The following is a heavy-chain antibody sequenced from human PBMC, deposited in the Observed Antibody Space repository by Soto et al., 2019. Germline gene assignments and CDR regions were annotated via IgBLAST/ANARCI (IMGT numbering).Heavy chain of an antibody. Sequence: EVQLLESGGGLVQPGGSLRLSCAASGFTFSTSAMNWVRQAPGKGLEWVSGISGSGDSTYYADSVKGRFTVSSDNSKNTLYLQMNSLRAEDTAVFYCAKERSSGWRFDYWGQGTLVTVSS. CDR2: ISGSGDST. CDR1: GFTFSTSA. D-gene: IGHD6-19*01. V-gene: IGHV3-23*01. J-gene: IGHJ4*02. CDR3: AKERSSGWRFDY.